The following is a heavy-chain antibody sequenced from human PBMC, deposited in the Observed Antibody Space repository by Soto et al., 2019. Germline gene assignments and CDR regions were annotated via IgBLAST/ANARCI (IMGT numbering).Heavy chain of an antibody. CDR3: ARGYSGFGASSYFDY. CDR2: ISYDGSNK. D-gene: IGHD3-16*01. CDR1: GFTFSSYG. V-gene: IGHV3-30*03. J-gene: IGHJ4*02. Sequence: PGGSLRLSCAASGFTFSSYGMHWVRQAPGKGLEWVAVISYDGSNKYYADSVKGRFTISRDNAKNSLYLQMNSLRAEDTALYYCARGYSGFGASSYFDYWGQGTLVTVSS.